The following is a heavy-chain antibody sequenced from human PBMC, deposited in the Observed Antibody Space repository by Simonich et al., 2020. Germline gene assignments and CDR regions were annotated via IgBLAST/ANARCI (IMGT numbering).Heavy chain of an antibody. CDR3: ARDVDTAMVFDY. CDR1: GFTFSSYS. Sequence: EVQLVESGGGLVKPGGSLRLSCAASGFTFSSYSMNWVRQATGKGLEWVSSISSSSSYIYYANSVKGRFTISRDNAKNSLYLQMNSLRAEDTAVYYCARDVDTAMVFDYWGQGTLVTVSS. J-gene: IGHJ4*02. V-gene: IGHV3-21*01. D-gene: IGHD5-18*01. CDR2: ISSSSSYI.